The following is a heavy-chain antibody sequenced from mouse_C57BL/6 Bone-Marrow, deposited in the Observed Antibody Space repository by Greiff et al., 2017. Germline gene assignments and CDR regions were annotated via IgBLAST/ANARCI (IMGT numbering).Heavy chain of an antibody. CDR1: GYTFTSYW. D-gene: IGHD2-1*01. CDR2: IDPSDSYT. CDR3: AREELYYGNFYAMDY. V-gene: IGHV1-59*01. Sequence: QVQLQQPGAELVRPGTSVKLSCKASGYTFTSYWMHWVKQRPGQGLEWIGVIDPSDSYTNYNQKFKGKATLTVDTSSSTAYMQLSSLTSEDSAVYYCAREELYYGNFYAMDYWGQGTSVTVSS. J-gene: IGHJ4*01.